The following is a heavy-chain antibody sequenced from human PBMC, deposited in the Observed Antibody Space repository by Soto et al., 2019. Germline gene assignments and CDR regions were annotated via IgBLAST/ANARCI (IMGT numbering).Heavy chain of an antibody. D-gene: IGHD1-26*01. CDR2: IYYSGST. V-gene: IGHV4-59*08. CDR1: GGTISSWY. J-gene: IGHJ4*02. CDR3: ARRYGSAIDY. Sequence: SETLSLTCTVSGGTISSWYWSWIRQPPGKGLEWIGYIYYSGSTNCNPSLKSRVTISVDTSKNQFSLKLSSVTATDTAVYYCARRYGSAIDYWGQGTLVTVSS.